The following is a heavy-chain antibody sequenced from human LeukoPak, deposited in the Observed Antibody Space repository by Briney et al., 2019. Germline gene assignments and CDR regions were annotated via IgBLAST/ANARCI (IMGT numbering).Heavy chain of an antibody. D-gene: IGHD3-22*01. V-gene: IGHV4-59*08. J-gene: IGHJ4*02. Sequence: SETLSLTCTVSGXSISTYYWSWIRQTPAKGLEWIGYIHHSGSTSYNPSLKSRVTISIDTSKNQFSLNLSSVTAADTAVYYCARQSRYSDGSSYFSDDYWGQGTLVTVSS. CDR1: GXSISTYY. CDR2: IHHSGST. CDR3: ARQSRYSDGSSYFSDDY.